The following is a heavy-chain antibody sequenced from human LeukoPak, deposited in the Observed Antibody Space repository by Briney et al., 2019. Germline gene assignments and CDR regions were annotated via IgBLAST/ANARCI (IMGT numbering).Heavy chain of an antibody. CDR1: GYTFTGYY. Sequence: ASVKVSCKASGYTFTGYYMHWVRQAPGQGLEWMGRINPNSGGTNYAQKFQGRVTMTRDTSISTAYMELSRLRSDDTAVYYCARVHQLPTGYYFDYWGQGNLVTVSS. V-gene: IGHV1-2*06. CDR2: INPNSGGT. CDR3: ARVHQLPTGYYFDY. J-gene: IGHJ4*02. D-gene: IGHD6-13*01.